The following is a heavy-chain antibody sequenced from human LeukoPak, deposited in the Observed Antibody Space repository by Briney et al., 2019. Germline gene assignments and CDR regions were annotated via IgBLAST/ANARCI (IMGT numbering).Heavy chain of an antibody. Sequence: GGSLRLSCAASGFTFSSYSMNWVRQAPGKGLEWVSSISSSSSYIYYADSVKGRFTISRDNAENSLYLQMNSLRVEDTALYYCAREHYNYYMDVWGKGTTVTVSS. CDR1: GFTFSSYS. J-gene: IGHJ6*03. CDR2: ISSSSSYI. CDR3: AREHYNYYMDV. V-gene: IGHV3-21*04.